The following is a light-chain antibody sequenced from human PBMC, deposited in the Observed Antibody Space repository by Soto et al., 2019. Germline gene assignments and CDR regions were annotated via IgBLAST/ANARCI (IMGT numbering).Light chain of an antibody. CDR3: QQYGSSPPLFT. Sequence: EIVLTQSPGTLSLSPGERATLSCRASQSVSSSYLAWYQQKPGQAPRLLIYGASSRATGIPDRFSGSGSGIDFTLTISRLEPEEFAVYYCQQYGSSPPLFTFGPRTKVDIK. CDR2: GAS. V-gene: IGKV3-20*01. J-gene: IGKJ3*01. CDR1: QSVSSSY.